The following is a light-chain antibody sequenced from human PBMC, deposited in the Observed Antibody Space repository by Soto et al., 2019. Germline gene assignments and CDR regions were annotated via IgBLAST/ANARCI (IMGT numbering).Light chain of an antibody. CDR1: QSVSSY. CDR3: QQRSNWPPYA. J-gene: IGKJ2*01. CDR2: DAS. Sequence: EIVLTQSPATLSLSPGERATLSCRASQSVSSYLAWYQQKPGQAPRLLIYDASNRATGIPARFSGSGPGPDFTLTISSLEPEDFAVYYCQQRSNWPPYAFGQGTKLEIK. V-gene: IGKV3-11*01.